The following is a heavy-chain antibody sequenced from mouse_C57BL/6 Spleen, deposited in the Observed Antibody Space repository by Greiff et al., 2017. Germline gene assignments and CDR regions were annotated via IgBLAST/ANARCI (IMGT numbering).Heavy chain of an antibody. CDR2: INSDGGST. V-gene: IGHV5-2*03. CDR3: ARRGVGSPFAY. Sequence: EVKLMESGGGLVQPGESLKLSCESNEYEFPSHDMSWVRKTPEKRLELVAAINSDGGSTYYPDTMERRFIISRDNTKKTLYLQMSSLGSEDTALYYCARRGVGSPFAYWGQGTLVTVSA. D-gene: IGHD2-2*01. CDR1: EYEFPSHD. J-gene: IGHJ3*01.